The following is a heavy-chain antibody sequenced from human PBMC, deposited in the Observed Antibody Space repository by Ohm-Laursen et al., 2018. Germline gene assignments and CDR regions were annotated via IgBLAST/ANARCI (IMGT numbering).Heavy chain of an antibody. J-gene: IGHJ4*02. CDR1: GDSVSSNSAA. Sequence: QTLSLTCAVSGDSVSSNSAAWNWIRQSPSRGLEWLGRTYYGSKWYNDYAVSVKSRITINPDTSKNQFSLQLNSVTPEDTAVYYCARGRVYGISRPFDYWGQGTLVTVSS. V-gene: IGHV6-1*01. CDR2: TYYGSKWYN. CDR3: ARGRVYGISRPFDY. D-gene: IGHD6-13*01.